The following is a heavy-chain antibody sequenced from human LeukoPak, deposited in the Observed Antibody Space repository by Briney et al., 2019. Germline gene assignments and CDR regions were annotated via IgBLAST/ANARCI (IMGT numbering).Heavy chain of an antibody. Sequence: GGSLRLSCAASRFTFSSYWMSWVRQAPGKGLEWVANIKQDGSEKYYVDSVKGRFTISRDNAKNSLYLQMNSLRAEDTAVYYCARDKDYYDSSGPAIDYWGQGTLVTVSS. CDR1: RFTFSSYW. D-gene: IGHD3-22*01. J-gene: IGHJ4*02. CDR3: ARDKDYYDSSGPAIDY. CDR2: IKQDGSEK. V-gene: IGHV3-7*01.